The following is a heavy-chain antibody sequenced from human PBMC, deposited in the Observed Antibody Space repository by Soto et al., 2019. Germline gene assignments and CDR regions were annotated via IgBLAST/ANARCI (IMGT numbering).Heavy chain of an antibody. Sequence: PGESLKISCRGSGYSFTSYWIGWVRQMPGQGLEWMGIVFPGDSDTKYSPSFQGQVTISADESINTAYLQWSGLRASDTAMYYCARHYSTSSPDYWGQGTLVTVSS. CDR1: GYSFTSYW. J-gene: IGHJ4*02. CDR3: ARHYSTSSPDY. CDR2: VFPGDSDT. V-gene: IGHV5-51*01. D-gene: IGHD6-6*01.